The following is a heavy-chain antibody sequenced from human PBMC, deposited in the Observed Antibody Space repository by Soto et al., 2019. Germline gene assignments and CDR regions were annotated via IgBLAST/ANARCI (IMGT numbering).Heavy chain of an antibody. J-gene: IGHJ5*02. CDR3: ANRIRYYYESSAVET. CDR2: ISYDGSNK. Sequence: QVQLVESGGGVVQPGRSLRLSCTASGFTFSNYGMHWVRQAPGKGLEWVAIISYDGSNKYYADSVEGRFTISKDDSKSTLSRQMNSLRAVDTAVYYCANRIRYYYESSAVETWGQGTQVIVSS. V-gene: IGHV3-30*18. CDR1: GFTFSNYG. D-gene: IGHD3-22*01.